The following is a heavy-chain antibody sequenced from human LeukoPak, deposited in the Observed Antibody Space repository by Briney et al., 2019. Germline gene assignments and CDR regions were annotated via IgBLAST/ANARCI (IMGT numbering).Heavy chain of an antibody. D-gene: IGHD1-26*01. CDR2: IRTKAYGGTT. Sequence: PGGSLRLSCAASGFTFSSYEMSWVRQAPGKGLEWVGFIRTKAYGGTTEYAASVKGRFTISRDDSKSIVYLQMNSLKTEDTAVYYCARELSGSYYDFDYWGQGTLVTVSS. CDR3: ARELSGSYYDFDY. CDR1: GFTFSSYE. V-gene: IGHV3-49*04. J-gene: IGHJ4*02.